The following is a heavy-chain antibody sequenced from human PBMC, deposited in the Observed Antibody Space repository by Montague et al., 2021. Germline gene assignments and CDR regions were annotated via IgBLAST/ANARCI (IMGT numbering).Heavy chain of an antibody. CDR3: AREVAPGSGSNSVDY. CDR1: DFTFSTYA. V-gene: IGHV3-33*01. CDR2: IWYDGSNK. J-gene: IGHJ4*02. Sequence: SLRLSCAASDFTFSTYAMHCVRQAPGKGLEWVAVIWYDGSNKFYADSVKGRFTISRDNSKNTLYLQMNNLRAEDTAMYYCAREVAPGSGSNSVDYWGQGTLVTVSS. D-gene: IGHD3-10*01.